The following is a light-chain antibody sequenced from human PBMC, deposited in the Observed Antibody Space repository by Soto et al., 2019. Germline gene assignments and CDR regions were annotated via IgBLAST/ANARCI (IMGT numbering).Light chain of an antibody. CDR1: SSNIGADYD. J-gene: IGLJ2*01. CDR3: SSYAGSNNLV. CDR2: ESS. Sequence: QSVLTQPPSVSGAPGQRVTISCTGSSSNIGADYDVQWYQQLPGIAPKLLIYESSNRPSGVPDRFSGSKSVTSASLAITGLQAEDEADYYCSSYAGSNNLVFGGGTQLTVL. V-gene: IGLV1-40*01.